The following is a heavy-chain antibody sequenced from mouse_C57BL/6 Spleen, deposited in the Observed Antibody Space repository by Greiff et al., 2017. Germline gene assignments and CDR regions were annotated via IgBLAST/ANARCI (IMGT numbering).Heavy chain of an antibody. CDR1: GFSLTSYG. V-gene: IGHV2-2*01. CDR3: ARPSYGSSYDWYFDV. CDR2: IWSGGST. Sequence: VQLVESGPGLVQPSQSLSITCTVSGFSLTSYGVHWVRQSPGKGLEWLGVIWSGGSTDYNAAFISRLSISKDNSKSQVFFKRNSLQADDTAIYYCARPSYGSSYDWYFDVWGTGTTVTVSS. J-gene: IGHJ1*03. D-gene: IGHD1-1*01.